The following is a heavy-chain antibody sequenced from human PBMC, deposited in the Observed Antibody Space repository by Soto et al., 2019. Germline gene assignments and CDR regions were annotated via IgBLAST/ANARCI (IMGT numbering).Heavy chain of an antibody. Sequence: QVQLVQSGAEVKGPGASVKVSCKTSGYTFTNFYIHWVRQAPGQGLEWMAIINPNGGSTNYAQRFQGRVILTSDTPTNTGYMELSNLRSDDTAVYYCSRGLGSGDFWGQGTLVTVSS. CDR1: GYTFTNFY. V-gene: IGHV1-46*03. CDR2: INPNGGST. CDR3: SRGLGSGDF. J-gene: IGHJ4*02. D-gene: IGHD3-3*01.